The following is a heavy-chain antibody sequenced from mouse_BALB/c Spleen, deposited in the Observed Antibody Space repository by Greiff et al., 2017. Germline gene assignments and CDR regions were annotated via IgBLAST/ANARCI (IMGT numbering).Heavy chain of an antibody. V-gene: IGHV14-4*02. J-gene: IGHJ4*01. CDR2: IDPENGDT. D-gene: IGHD2-1*01. Sequence: VQLQQSGAELVRPGASVKLSCTASGFNIKDYYMHWVKQRPEQGLEWIGWIDPENGDTEYAPKFQGKATMTADTSSNTAYLQLSSLTSEDTAVYYCNAGGNGGDYWGQGTSVTVSS. CDR1: GFNIKDYY. CDR3: NAGGNGGDY.